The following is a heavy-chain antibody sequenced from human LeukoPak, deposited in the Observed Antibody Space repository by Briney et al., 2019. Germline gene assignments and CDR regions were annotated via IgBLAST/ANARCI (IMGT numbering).Heavy chain of an antibody. V-gene: IGHV3-21*01. CDR1: GSTFGSYA. CDR3: ARDQGGERWFDP. Sequence: GGSLRLPRAASGSTFGSYAMNWVRQAPGKGLEWVSSISSGSSFIYYADSVKGRFTISRDNAKNSLYLQMNSLRAEDTAIYYCARDQGGERWFDPWGQGTLVTVSS. D-gene: IGHD3-16*01. CDR2: ISSGSSFI. J-gene: IGHJ5*02.